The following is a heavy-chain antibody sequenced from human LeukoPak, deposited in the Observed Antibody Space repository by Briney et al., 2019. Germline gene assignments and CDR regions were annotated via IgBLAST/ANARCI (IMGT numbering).Heavy chain of an antibody. Sequence: SETLSLTCAVSGGSITSYYWSWIRQPPGKGLEWIGYIYYSGSTNYNPSLKSRVTISVDTSKNQFSLRLSSVTAADTAVYYCARERGYSGYDLFDYWGQGTLVTVSS. CDR2: IYYSGST. CDR1: GGSITSYY. J-gene: IGHJ4*02. V-gene: IGHV4-59*01. CDR3: ARERGYSGYDLFDY. D-gene: IGHD5-12*01.